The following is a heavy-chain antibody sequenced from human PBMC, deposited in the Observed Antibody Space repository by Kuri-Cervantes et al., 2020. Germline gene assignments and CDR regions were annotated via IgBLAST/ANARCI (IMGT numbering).Heavy chain of an antibody. J-gene: IGHJ4*02. Sequence: GGSLRLSCAASGFTFSSYGMHWVRQAPGKGLEWVAVISYDGSNKYYADSVKGRFTISRDNSKNTPYLQMNSLRAEDTAVYYCAKLTRFAEEPFDYWGQGTLVTVSS. CDR3: AKLTRFAEEPFDY. CDR1: GFTFSSYG. D-gene: IGHD4-23*01. V-gene: IGHV3-30*18. CDR2: ISYDGSNK.